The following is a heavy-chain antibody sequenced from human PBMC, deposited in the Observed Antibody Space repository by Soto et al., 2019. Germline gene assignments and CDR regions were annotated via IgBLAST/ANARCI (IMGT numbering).Heavy chain of an antibody. V-gene: IGHV1-18*01. Sequence: QVQLLQSGAEVKKPGASVKFSCKASGYTFTNYGITWVRQAPGQGLEWMGWISAYNGNTHYTQRLQGRVTMTTNTTTSTAYMELRGLRSADTAVYYCASVRQLVGYFFYYKDVWGKGTTVTVSS. J-gene: IGHJ6*03. D-gene: IGHD6-6*01. CDR3: ASVRQLVGYFFYYKDV. CDR1: GYTFTNYG. CDR2: ISAYNGNT.